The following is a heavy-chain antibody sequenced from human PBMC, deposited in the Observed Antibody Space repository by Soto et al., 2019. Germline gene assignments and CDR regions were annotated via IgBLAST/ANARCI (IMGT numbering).Heavy chain of an antibody. J-gene: IGHJ3*02. V-gene: IGHV4-34*01. CDR1: GGSFSGYY. D-gene: IGHD6-19*01. CDR3: ARTGYSSGWYRAAFDI. CDR2: INHSGST. Sequence: SETLSLTCAVYGGSFSGYYWSWIRQPPGKGLEWIGEINHSGSTNYNPSLKSRVTISVDTSKNQFSLKLTSVTAADTAVYFCARTGYSSGWYRAAFDIWGQGTMVTVSS.